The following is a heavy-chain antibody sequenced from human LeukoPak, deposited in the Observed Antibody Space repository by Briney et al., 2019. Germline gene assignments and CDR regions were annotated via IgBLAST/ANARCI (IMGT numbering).Heavy chain of an antibody. V-gene: IGHV3-23*01. Sequence: PGGSLRLSCAASGFTFSSYSMSWVRQAPGKGLEWVSAISGSGGSTYYADSVKGRFTISRDNSKNTLYLQMNSLRAEDTAVYYCAKDNPDDHGYCGGDCYPGSDDYWGQGTLVTVSS. J-gene: IGHJ4*02. CDR2: ISGSGGST. CDR3: AKDNPDDHGYCGGDCYPGSDDY. CDR1: GFTFSSYS. D-gene: IGHD2-21*02.